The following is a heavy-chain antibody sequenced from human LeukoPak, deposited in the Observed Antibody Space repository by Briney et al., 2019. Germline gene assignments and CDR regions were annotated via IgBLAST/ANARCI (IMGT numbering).Heavy chain of an antibody. D-gene: IGHD1-26*01. Sequence: QPRGSLRLSCAASGFSFSNYNMNWVRQGPGKGLEWISYVTTSSSAIYYADSVKGRFTISRDNAKSSLYLQMDSLRYVDAADYSCARDGGGTGGTYHHTFDLWGQGTMVTVSS. V-gene: IGHV3-48*02. J-gene: IGHJ3*01. CDR1: GFSFSNYN. CDR3: ARDGGGTGGTYHHTFDL. CDR2: VTTSSSAI.